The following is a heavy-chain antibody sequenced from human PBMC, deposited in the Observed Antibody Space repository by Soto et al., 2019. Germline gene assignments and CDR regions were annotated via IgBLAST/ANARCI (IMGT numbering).Heavy chain of an antibody. CDR2: INPSGGAT. V-gene: IGHV1-46*01. D-gene: IGHD3-22*01. CDR1: GYPFITYY. Sequence: QVQLVQSGAGVRKPGASVKVSCKASGYPFITYYIHWVRQAPGQGLEWMGLINPSGGATSYAQKFQGRITMSTDTSTSTVYMELSSLRSEDTAVYYCARGGLWIVVVFNYWGQGTLVTVSS. J-gene: IGHJ4*02. CDR3: ARGGLWIVVVFNY.